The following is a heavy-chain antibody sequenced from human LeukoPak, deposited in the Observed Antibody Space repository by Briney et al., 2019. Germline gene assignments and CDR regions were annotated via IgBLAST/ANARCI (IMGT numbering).Heavy chain of an antibody. CDR1: AFTFSSYA. V-gene: IGHV3-23*01. CDR3: ASIAAVGY. CDR2: ISGSGGST. J-gene: IGHJ4*02. D-gene: IGHD6-13*01. Sequence: RRSLRLSCSASAFTFSSYAMSWVRQAPGKGLEWVSAISGSGGSTYYTDSVKGRFTISRDNSKNTLYLQMNSLRAEDTAVYYCASIAAVGYWGQGTLVTVSS.